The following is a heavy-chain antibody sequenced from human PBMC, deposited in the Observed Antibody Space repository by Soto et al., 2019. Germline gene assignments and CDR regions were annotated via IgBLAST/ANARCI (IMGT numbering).Heavy chain of an antibody. V-gene: IGHV4-4*07. Sequence: LSLTCTVSDGSISSFYVSGSRQSAGKGREWIGRIDTSRTTNYNPALKSRVTMSVNASKDHFSLHLSAVTAADTAVYYCGRGPRAYVYYRCMDVWGQGTTVTVSS. D-gene: IGHD3-10*01. CDR2: IDTSRTT. CDR1: DGSISSFY. CDR3: GRGPRAYVYYRCMDV. J-gene: IGHJ6*02.